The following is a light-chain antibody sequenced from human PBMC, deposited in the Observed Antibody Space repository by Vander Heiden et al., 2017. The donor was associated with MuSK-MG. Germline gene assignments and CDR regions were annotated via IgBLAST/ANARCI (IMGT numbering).Light chain of an antibody. V-gene: IGLV1-44*01. Sequence: QSVLTQPPSASGTPGQRVTISCSGSSSNIGSNNVNWYQQLPGTAPKLLIYRNNQRPSGVPDRFSGSKAGTSAARAISGRQSEDEADDYCAAWDDSMNGYVVFGGGTKLTVL. J-gene: IGLJ2*01. CDR1: SSNIGSNN. CDR2: RNN. CDR3: AAWDDSMNGYVV.